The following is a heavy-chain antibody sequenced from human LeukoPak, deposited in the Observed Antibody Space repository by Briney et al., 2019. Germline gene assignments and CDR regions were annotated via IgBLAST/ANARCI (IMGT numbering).Heavy chain of an antibody. CDR1: GYTFTSYG. CDR2: ISAYNGNT. CDR3: ARDGDSYDSSDRDYYYYGMDV. J-gene: IGHJ6*02. Sequence: ASVKVSCKASGYTFTSYGISWVRQAPGQGLEWMGWISAYNGNTNYAQKLQGRVTMTTDTSTSTAYMELRSLRSDDTAVYYCARDGDSYDSSDRDYYYYGMDVWGQGPTVTVSS. V-gene: IGHV1-18*01. D-gene: IGHD3-22*01.